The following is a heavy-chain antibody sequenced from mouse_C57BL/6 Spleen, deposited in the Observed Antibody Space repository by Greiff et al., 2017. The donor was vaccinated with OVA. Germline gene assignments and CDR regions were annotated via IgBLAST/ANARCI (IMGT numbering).Heavy chain of an antibody. V-gene: IGHV3-6*01. Sequence: EVKLVESGPGLVKPSQSLSLTCSVTGYSITSGYYWNWIRQFPGNKLEWMGYISYDGSNNYNPSLKNRISITRDTSKNQFFLKLNSVTTEDTATYYCARGGDSRFAYWGQGTLVTVSA. CDR3: ARGGDSRFAY. J-gene: IGHJ3*01. CDR2: ISYDGSN. CDR1: GYSITSGYY.